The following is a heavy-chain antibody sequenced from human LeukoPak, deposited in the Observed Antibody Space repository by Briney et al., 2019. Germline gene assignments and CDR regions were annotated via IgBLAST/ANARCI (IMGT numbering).Heavy chain of an antibody. V-gene: IGHV3-7*05. CDR3: ARVSVIWNAFDI. CDR2: IKEDGSEK. CDR1: GFTFNIYW. Sequence: PGGSLRLSCAASGFTFNIYWMGWVRQAPGKGLEWVANIKEDGSEKYYEDSVKGRFTISRDNAQKSLYLQMNSLRAEDTAVFYCARVSVIWNAFDIWGQGTMVTVSS. J-gene: IGHJ3*02. D-gene: IGHD3-16*02.